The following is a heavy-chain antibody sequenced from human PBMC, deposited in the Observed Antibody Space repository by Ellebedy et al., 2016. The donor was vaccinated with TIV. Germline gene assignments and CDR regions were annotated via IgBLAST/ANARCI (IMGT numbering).Heavy chain of an antibody. CDR2: IKQDGSEK. J-gene: IGHJ5*02. CDR1: GFTFSSYW. D-gene: IGHD5-12*01. CDR3: ARGGYSGYDFAGP. V-gene: IGHV3-7*03. Sequence: GESLKISCAASGFTFSSYWMSWVRQAPGKGLEWVANIKQDGSEKYYVDSVKGRFTISRDNAKNSLYLQMNSLRAEDTAVYYCARGGYSGYDFAGPWGRGTLVTVSS.